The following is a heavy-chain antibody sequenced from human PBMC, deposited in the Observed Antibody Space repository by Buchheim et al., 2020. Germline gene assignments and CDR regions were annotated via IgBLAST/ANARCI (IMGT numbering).Heavy chain of an antibody. CDR1: GFTFSSYA. CDR2: ISYDGSNK. CDR3: AREMAVVVPAAEIYYYGMDV. V-gene: IGHV3-30-3*01. Sequence: QVQLVESGGGVVQPGRSLRLSCAASGFTFSSYAMHWVRQAPGKGLEWVAVISYDGSNKYYADSVKGRFTISRENSKNKMYLQMNSLRAEDTAVYYCAREMAVVVPAAEIYYYGMDVWGQGTT. J-gene: IGHJ6*02. D-gene: IGHD2-2*01.